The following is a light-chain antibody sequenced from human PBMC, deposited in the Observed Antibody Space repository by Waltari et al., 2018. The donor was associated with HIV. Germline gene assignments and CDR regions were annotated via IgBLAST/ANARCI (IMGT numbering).Light chain of an antibody. CDR1: SSNIGTNY. V-gene: IGLV1-51*01. CDR2: DNN. CDR3: GTWDSRLSARV. J-gene: IGLJ3*02. Sequence: QSVLTQPPSVSAAPGQQVTISCSGSSSNIGTNYVSWYQQLPGTAPKLLIYDNNKRPSGIPDRFSASKSGTSATLGITGLQTGDEADYYCGTWDSRLSARVFGGGTKLTVL.